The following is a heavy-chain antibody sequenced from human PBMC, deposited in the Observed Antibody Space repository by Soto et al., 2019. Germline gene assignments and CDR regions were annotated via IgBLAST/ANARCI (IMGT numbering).Heavy chain of an antibody. J-gene: IGHJ5*02. Sequence: QVQLQESGPGLVKPSETLSLTCTVSGGSISSYYWSWIRQPPGKGLEWIGYIYYSGSTNYNPSLKSRVTISVDTSKNQFSLKLSSVTAADTAVYYCARDSQSDYDYVWGSQNWFDPWGQGTLVTVSS. CDR2: IYYSGST. CDR3: ARDSQSDYDYVWGSQNWFDP. V-gene: IGHV4-59*01. CDR1: GGSISSYY. D-gene: IGHD3-16*01.